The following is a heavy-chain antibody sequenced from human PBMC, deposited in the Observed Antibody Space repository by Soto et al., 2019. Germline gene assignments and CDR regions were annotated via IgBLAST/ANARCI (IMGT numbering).Heavy chain of an antibody. V-gene: IGHV1-24*01. Sequence: SAEVSCKVSCYTLTEFSMNWVRQAPGKGLEWMGGFDPEDGGTIYAQNLQGRVTMTADTSTDTAYMELRSLRSDDTAVYYCATNLGNMAADGSGCYYYCLDFWGQGTTVTVSS. CDR1: CYTLTEFS. CDR3: ATNLGNMAADGSGCYYYCLDF. J-gene: IGHJ6*02. CDR2: FDPEDGGT. D-gene: IGHD3-10*01.